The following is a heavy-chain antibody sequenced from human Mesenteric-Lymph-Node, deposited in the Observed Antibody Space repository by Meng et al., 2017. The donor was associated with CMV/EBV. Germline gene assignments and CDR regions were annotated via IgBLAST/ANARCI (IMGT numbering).Heavy chain of an antibody. J-gene: IGHJ6*02. CDR3: ARRSYYYGMDV. V-gene: IGHV3-30*02. Sequence: GGSLRLSCAASGFTFFTYGMHWVRQAPGKGLEWVTFIQHDGTNKYYADSVKGRFTISRDNAKNSLYLQMNSLRAEDTAVYYCARRSYYYGMDVWGQGTTVTVSS. CDR2: IQHDGTNK. CDR1: GFTFFTYG.